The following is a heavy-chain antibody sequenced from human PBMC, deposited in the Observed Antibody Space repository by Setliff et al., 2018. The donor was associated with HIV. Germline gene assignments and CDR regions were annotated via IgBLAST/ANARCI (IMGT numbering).Heavy chain of an antibody. V-gene: IGHV3-11*04. Sequence: GGSLRLSCAASGFTFSDYYITWIRRAPGRGLEWVSYIGKSGSPIYYADSVQGRFTVSRDNAKNSLYLQMDSLRVEDTAVYFCARPSDGAGFSTDDAFDTWGQGTMVTVSS. J-gene: IGHJ3*02. CDR1: GFTFSDYY. CDR3: ARPSDGAGFSTDDAFDT. CDR2: IGKSGSPI. D-gene: IGHD2-21*01.